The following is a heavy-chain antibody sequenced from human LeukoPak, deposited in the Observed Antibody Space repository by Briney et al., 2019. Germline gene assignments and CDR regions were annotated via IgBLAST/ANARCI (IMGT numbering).Heavy chain of an antibody. J-gene: IGHJ6*02. Sequence: GGSLRLSCAASGFTFSSYSMTWVRQAPGKGLEWVSSISSSSSYIYYADSVKGRFTISRDNAKNSLYLQMNSLRAEDTAVYYCAREGGRYYGMDVWGQGTTVTVSS. CDR1: GFTFSSYS. CDR2: ISSSSSYI. V-gene: IGHV3-21*01. CDR3: AREGGRYYGMDV.